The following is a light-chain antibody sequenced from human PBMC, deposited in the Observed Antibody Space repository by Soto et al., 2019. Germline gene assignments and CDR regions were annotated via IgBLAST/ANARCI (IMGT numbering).Light chain of an antibody. Sequence: ELSQPPSVSVAPGQTARISCGGNDIASKSVHWSQQKPGQAPVLVVYDDNDRPSGIPERFSGSNSGDTATLTISRVEAGDEADYYCQVWDSSSDHYVFGSGTKVTVL. V-gene: IGLV3-21*02. CDR2: DDN. CDR1: DIASKS. CDR3: QVWDSSSDHYV. J-gene: IGLJ1*01.